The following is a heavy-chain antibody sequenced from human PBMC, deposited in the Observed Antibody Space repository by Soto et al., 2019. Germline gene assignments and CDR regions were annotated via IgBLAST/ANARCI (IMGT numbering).Heavy chain of an antibody. D-gene: IGHD3-22*01. V-gene: IGHV1-69*01. J-gene: IGHJ5*02. CDR2: IIPIFGTA. CDR1: GGTFSSYA. Sequence: QVQLVQSGAEVKKPGSSVKVSCKASGGTFSSYAISWVRQAPGQGLEWMGGIIPIFGTANYAQKFQGRVTITADESTSTAYMELSSLRSEDTAVYYCARDCCYYDSSGYIYPRWFDPWGQGTLVTVSS. CDR3: ARDCCYYDSSGYIYPRWFDP.